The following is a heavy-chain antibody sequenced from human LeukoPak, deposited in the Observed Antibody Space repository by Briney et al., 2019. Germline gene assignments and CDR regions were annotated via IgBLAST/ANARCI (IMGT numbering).Heavy chain of an antibody. V-gene: IGHV4-30-4*01. CDR2: IYYSGNT. J-gene: IGHJ6*02. CDR1: GGFISSGDHY. CDR3: ARDQNKYDSSGYYYYQYGMDV. D-gene: IGHD3-22*01. Sequence: LSLTCTVSGGFISSGDHYWTWIRQPPGKGLEWIGYIYYSGNTHYNPSLKSRVSISVDTAKNQFSLNLSSVTAADTAVYYCARDQNKYDSSGYYYYQYGMDVWGQGTTVTVSS.